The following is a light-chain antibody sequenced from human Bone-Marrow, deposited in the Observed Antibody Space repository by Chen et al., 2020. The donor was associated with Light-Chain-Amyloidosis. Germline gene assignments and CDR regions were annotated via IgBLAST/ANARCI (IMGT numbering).Light chain of an antibody. CDR2: EDN. CDR3: QSYDDFNQI. J-gene: IGLJ2*01. V-gene: IGLV6-57*01. CDR1: TGSIATIY. Sequence: FLLTQPHSVSGSPGQTVTISCTRTTGSIATIYVQWYQQRLGSSPTPVIYEDNQRPSGVPDRFSGSIDRSSNSASLTISGLKTEDEADYYCQSYDDFNQIFGGGTKLTVL.